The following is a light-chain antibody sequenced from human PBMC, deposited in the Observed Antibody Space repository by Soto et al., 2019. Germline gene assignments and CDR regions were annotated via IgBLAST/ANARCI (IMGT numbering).Light chain of an antibody. CDR3: QQYNSYSPVT. CDR2: DAS. Sequence: DIQMTQSPSTLSASVGDRVTITCRASQSISSWLAWYQQKPGKAPKLLIYDASSLESGVPSRFSGSGSGTEFPLTLRSLQPDDFSTYYCQQYNSYSPVTFGQGTKVEIK. V-gene: IGKV1-5*01. J-gene: IGKJ1*01. CDR1: QSISSW.